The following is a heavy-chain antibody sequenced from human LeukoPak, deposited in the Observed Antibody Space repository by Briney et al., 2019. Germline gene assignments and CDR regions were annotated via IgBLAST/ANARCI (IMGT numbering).Heavy chain of an antibody. CDR2: IYYSGST. V-gene: IGHV4-59*08. Sequence: SETLSLTCTVSGXSISSYYWSWIRQPPGKELEWIGYIYYSGSTYYNPSLKSRVTISVDTSKNQFSLKLTSVTAADTAVYYCAKQRNWFDPWGQGTLVTVSS. CDR3: AKQRNWFDP. J-gene: IGHJ5*02. CDR1: GXSISSYY.